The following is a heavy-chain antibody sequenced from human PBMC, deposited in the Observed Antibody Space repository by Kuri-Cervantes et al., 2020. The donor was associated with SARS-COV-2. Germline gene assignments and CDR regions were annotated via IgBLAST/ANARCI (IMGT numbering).Heavy chain of an antibody. CDR2: ISSSSSYI. CDR1: GFTFSSYS. V-gene: IGHV3-21*01. J-gene: IGHJ4*02. Sequence: GGSLRLSCAASGFTFSSYSMNWVRQAPGKGLEWVSSISSSSSYIYYADSVKGRFTISRDNSKNTLYLQMNSLRAEDTAVYYCARDPNPNSGYDLADGFDYWGQGTLVTVSS. D-gene: IGHD5-12*01. CDR3: ARDPNPNSGYDLADGFDY.